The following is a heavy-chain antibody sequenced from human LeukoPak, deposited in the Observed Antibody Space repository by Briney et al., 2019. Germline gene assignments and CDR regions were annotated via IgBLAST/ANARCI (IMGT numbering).Heavy chain of an antibody. D-gene: IGHD3-10*01. J-gene: IGHJ5*02. CDR1: GYTFTSYY. CDR2: INPNSGGT. V-gene: IGHV1-2*02. Sequence: ASVKVSCKASGYTFTSYYMHWVRQAPGQGLEWMGWINPNSGGTNYAQKFQGRVTMTRDTSISTACMELSRLRSDDTAVYYCARDLAYGSGQNWFDPWGQGTLVTVSS. CDR3: ARDLAYGSGQNWFDP.